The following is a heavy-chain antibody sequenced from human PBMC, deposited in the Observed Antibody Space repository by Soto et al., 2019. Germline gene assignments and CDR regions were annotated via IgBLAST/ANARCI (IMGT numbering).Heavy chain of an antibody. J-gene: IGHJ4*02. CDR3: ARDRGYSSSSGVDY. D-gene: IGHD6-6*01. V-gene: IGHV3-7*01. Sequence: GGSLRLSCAASGFTFSSYWMSWVRQAPGKGLEWVANIKQDGSEKYYVDSVKGRFTISRDNARNSLYLQMNSLRAEDTAVYYCARDRGYSSSSGVDYWGQGTLVTVSS. CDR1: GFTFSSYW. CDR2: IKQDGSEK.